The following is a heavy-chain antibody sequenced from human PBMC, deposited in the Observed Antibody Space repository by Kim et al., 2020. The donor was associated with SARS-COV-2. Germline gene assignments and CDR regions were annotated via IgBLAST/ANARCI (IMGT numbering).Heavy chain of an antibody. J-gene: IGHJ6*02. CDR2: INPNSGGT. CDR3: ARVSTVTTRNYYYGMDV. Sequence: ASVKVSCKASGYTFTGYYMHWVRQAPGQGLEWMGWINPNSGGTNYAQKFQGWVTMTRDTSISTAYMELSRLRSDDTAVYYCARVSTVTTRNYYYGMDVWGQGTTVTVSS. CDR1: GYTFTGYY. D-gene: IGHD4-17*01. V-gene: IGHV1-2*04.